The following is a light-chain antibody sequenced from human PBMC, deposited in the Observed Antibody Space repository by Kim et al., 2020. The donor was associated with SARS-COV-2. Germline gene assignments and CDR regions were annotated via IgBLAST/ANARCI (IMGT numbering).Light chain of an antibody. V-gene: IGLV2-14*01. Sequence: QSVLTQPASVSGSPGQSITISCTGTSSDVGGYNYVSWYQQHPGKAPKLMIYDVSKRPSGVSNRFSGSKSGNTASLTISGLQAEDEADYYCSSYTSSSTGHVVFGGGTKLTVL. CDR1: SSDVGGYNY. J-gene: IGLJ2*01. CDR3: SSYTSSSTGHVV. CDR2: DVS.